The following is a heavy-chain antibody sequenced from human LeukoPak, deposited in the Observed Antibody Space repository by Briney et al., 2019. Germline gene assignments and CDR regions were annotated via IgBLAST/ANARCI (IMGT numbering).Heavy chain of an antibody. CDR2: IYSGGST. D-gene: IGHD2-2*01. CDR1: GFTVSSNY. CDR3: ARDSPSSLMDV. J-gene: IGHJ6*03. V-gene: IGHV3-66*02. Sequence: GGSLRLYCAASGFTVSSNYMSWVRQAPGKGLEWVSVIYSGGSTYYADSVKGRFTISRDNSKNTLYLQMNSLRAEDTAVYYCARDSPSSLMDVWGKGTTVTVSS.